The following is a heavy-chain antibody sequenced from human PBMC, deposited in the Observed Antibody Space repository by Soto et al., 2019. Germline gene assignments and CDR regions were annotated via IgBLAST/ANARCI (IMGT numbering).Heavy chain of an antibody. CDR1: GFTFSSYS. V-gene: IGHV3-48*02. Sequence: EVQLLESGGGLVQPGGSLRLSCAASGFTFSSYSMNWVRQAPGKGLEWVSYISSSSSTIYYADSVKGRFTISRDNAKNSLYLQMNSLRDEDTAVYYCARGGEAVAGYHFDYWGQGTLVTVSS. J-gene: IGHJ4*02. CDR2: ISSSSSTI. D-gene: IGHD6-19*01. CDR3: ARGGEAVAGYHFDY.